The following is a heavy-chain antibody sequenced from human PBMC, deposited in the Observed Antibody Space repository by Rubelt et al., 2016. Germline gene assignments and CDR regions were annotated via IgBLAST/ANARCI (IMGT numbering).Heavy chain of an antibody. CDR2: SGST. J-gene: IGHJ5*02. V-gene: IGHV4-39*07. D-gene: IGHD7-27*01. Sequence: SGSTYYNPSLKSRVTISVDTSKNQFSLQLNSVTPEDTAVYYCARELELGRYNWFDPWGQGTLVTVSS. CDR3: ARELELGRYNWFDP.